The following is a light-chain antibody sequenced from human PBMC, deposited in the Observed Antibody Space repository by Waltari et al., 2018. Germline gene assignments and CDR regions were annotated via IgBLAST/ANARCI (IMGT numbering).Light chain of an antibody. CDR1: QSVLYSSNNKNY. J-gene: IGKJ2*01. Sequence: DIVMTQSPDSLAVPLCERATINCESSQSVLYSSNNKNYLAWYQQKTGQPPKLLIYWASTRESGVPDRFSGSGSGTDFTLTISSLQAEDVAVYYCQQYYSTPYTFGQGTKLEIK. CDR3: QQYYSTPYT. CDR2: WAS. V-gene: IGKV4-1*01.